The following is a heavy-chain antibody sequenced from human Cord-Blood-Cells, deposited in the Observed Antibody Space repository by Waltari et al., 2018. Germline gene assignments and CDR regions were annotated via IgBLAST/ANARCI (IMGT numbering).Heavy chain of an antibody. CDR2: ISAYNGNT. Sequence: GYTFTSYGLSWVRQAPGQGLEWMGWISAYNGNTNYAQKLQGRVTMTTDTSTSAAYMELRSLRSNATAVYYCARDSQRITIFGVVSVNWFDPWGQGTLVTVSS. J-gene: IGHJ5*02. V-gene: IGHV1-18*04. CDR1: GYTFTSYG. D-gene: IGHD3-3*01. CDR3: ARDSQRITIFGVVSVNWFDP.